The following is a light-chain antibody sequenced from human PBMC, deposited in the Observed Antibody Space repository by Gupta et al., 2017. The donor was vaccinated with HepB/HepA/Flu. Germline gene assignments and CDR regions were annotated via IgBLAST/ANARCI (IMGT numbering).Light chain of an antibody. CDR2: DVS. CDR1: SSDVGGQKY. J-gene: IGLJ2*01. V-gene: IGLV2-14*03. CDR3: SSYTSSSTLV. Sequence: QSALTQPASVSGASGQSITISCTGTSSDVGGQKYVSWYQQHPGKAPKLMIYDVSNRPSGVSNRFSGSKSGNKASLTISGLQPEDEADYYCSSYTSSSTLVFGGGTKLTVL.